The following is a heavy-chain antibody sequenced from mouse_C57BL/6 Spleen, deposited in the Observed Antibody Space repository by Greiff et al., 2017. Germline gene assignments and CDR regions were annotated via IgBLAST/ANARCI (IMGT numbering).Heavy chain of an antibody. CDR1: GYSITSGYY. J-gene: IGHJ2*01. D-gene: IGHD3-3*01. Sequence: VQLKESGPGLVKPSQSLSLTCTVTGYSITSGYYWNWIRQFPGKKLEWMGYISYDGSNKYNPSLKNRISITRDTSKNQFFLKLNSVTTEDTATYYCARGGTPGGYFDYWGQGTTLTVSS. CDR3: ARGGTPGGYFDY. V-gene: IGHV3-6*01. CDR2: ISYDGSN.